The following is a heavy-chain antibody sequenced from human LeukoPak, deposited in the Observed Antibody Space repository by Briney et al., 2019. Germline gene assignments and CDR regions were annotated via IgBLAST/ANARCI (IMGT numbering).Heavy chain of an antibody. D-gene: IGHD1-20*01. CDR3: ARELSSNWNY. V-gene: IGHV3-66*01. Sequence: PGGSLRLSCAASGFTVSSNYMTWVRQAPGKGLEWISIIYSGGSTYYADSVKGRFTISRDNSKNTLYLHMNSLRAEDTAVYYCARELSSNWNYWGQGTLVTVSS. J-gene: IGHJ4*02. CDR1: GFTVSSNY. CDR2: IYSGGST.